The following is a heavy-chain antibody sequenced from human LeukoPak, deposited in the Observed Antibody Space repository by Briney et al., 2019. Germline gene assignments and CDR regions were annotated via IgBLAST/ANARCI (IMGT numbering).Heavy chain of an antibody. CDR2: ISYSGSP. CDR3: ARVSPDSSAYVDS. Sequence: PSETLSLTCTVSGDSIRDYHCNWIRQSPGEGLEWIGNISYSGSPKYNPSLKSRVTLSVDTSKNQFSLKLTSATAADTAVYYCARVSPDSSAYVDSWGQGTLVTVSS. CDR1: GDSIRDYH. J-gene: IGHJ4*02. V-gene: IGHV4-59*01. D-gene: IGHD3-22*01.